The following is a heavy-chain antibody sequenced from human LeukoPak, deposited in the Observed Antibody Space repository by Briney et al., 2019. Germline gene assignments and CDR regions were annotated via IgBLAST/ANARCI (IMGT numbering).Heavy chain of an antibody. Sequence: GGSLRLSCAASGFTFTTYSMNWVRQAPGKGLEWVSSISSSSSYIYYADSVKGRFTISRDNAKNSLYLQMTSLRAEDTAVYYCARDYGAPLSMSPYFDYWGQGTLVTVSS. CDR2: ISSSSSYI. CDR1: GFTFTTYS. J-gene: IGHJ4*02. D-gene: IGHD2-21*01. V-gene: IGHV3-21*01. CDR3: ARDYGAPLSMSPYFDY.